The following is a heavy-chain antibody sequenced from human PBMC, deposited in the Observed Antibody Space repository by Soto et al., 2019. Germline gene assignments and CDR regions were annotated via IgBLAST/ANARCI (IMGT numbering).Heavy chain of an antibody. J-gene: IGHJ4*02. CDR1: VGSISSGNW. CDR3: ARLVYETRLNYMYFDF. Sequence: PSETLSLTCAVSVGSISSGNWWTWVRQTPQRGLEYIGEIFHDGTANYYPSFERRVAISVDTSKNQFSLKLTSVTAADTAIYFCARLVYETRLNYMYFDFWGQGALVTVSS. V-gene: IGHV4-4*02. CDR2: IFHDGTA. D-gene: IGHD2-8*01.